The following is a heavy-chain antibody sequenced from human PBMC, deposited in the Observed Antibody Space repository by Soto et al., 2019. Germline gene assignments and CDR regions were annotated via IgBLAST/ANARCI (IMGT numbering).Heavy chain of an antibody. CDR2: ISYDGSNK. V-gene: IGHV3-30-3*01. J-gene: IGHJ4*02. Sequence: GGSLRLSCAASGFTFSSYAMHWVRQAPGKGLEWVAVISYDGSNKYYADSVKGRFTISRDNSKNTLYLQMNSLRAEDTAVYYCARDDYYDSSGPLYFDYWGQGTLVTVS. CDR3: ARDDYYDSSGPLYFDY. CDR1: GFTFSSYA. D-gene: IGHD3-22*01.